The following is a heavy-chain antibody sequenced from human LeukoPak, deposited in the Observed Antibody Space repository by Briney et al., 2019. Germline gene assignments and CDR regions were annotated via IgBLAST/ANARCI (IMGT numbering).Heavy chain of an antibody. V-gene: IGHV5-51*01. D-gene: IGHD4-23*01. CDR2: IYPGDSDT. Sequence: GESLKISCKGSGYSFTSYWIGWVRQMPGKGLEWMGIIYPGDSDTRYSPSFQGQVTISADKSISTAYLQWSSLKASDTAMYYCARLPPYHGGNTAYYFDYWGQGTLVTVSS. CDR1: GYSFTSYW. J-gene: IGHJ4*02. CDR3: ARLPPYHGGNTAYYFDY.